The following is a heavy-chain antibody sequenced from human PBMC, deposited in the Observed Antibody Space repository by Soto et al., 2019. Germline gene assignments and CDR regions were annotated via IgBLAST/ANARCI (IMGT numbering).Heavy chain of an antibody. CDR3: VRTSLVVAAATREDY. D-gene: IGHD2-15*01. Sequence: EVQLVESGGGLVQPGGSLRLSCAASGCTFSSYWMHWVRQAPGKGLVWVSRINSDGSSPSYADSVKGRFTISRDNAKNTMYLHMNSLRAEDTAVYYCVRTSLVVAAATREDYWGQGTMVTVSS. V-gene: IGHV3-74*01. CDR1: GCTFSSYW. J-gene: IGHJ4*02. CDR2: INSDGSSP.